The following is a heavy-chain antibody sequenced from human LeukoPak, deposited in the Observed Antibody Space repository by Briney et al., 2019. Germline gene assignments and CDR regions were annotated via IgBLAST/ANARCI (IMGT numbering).Heavy chain of an antibody. CDR3: AKGRKGLLFVRGVDFDS. CDR1: GFTFSSYG. J-gene: IGHJ4*02. Sequence: HPGGPLRLSCAASGFTFSSYGMHWVRQAPGKGLEWVAVISYDGSNKYYADSVKGRFTISRDNSKNTLYLQMNSLRVEDTAVYYCAKGRKGLLFVRGVDFDSWGQGTLVTVSS. V-gene: IGHV3-30*18. CDR2: ISYDGSNK. D-gene: IGHD3-10*01.